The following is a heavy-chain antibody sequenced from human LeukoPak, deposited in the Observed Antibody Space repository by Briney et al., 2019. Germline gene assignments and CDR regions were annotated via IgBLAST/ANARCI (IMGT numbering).Heavy chain of an antibody. CDR3: AREIVDAGVTTFHFDY. J-gene: IGHJ4*02. CDR2: ISGGGGST. D-gene: IGHD4-17*01. Sequence: PGGSLRLSCAASGFTFSSYAMTWVRQAPGKGLQWVSAISGGGGSTYYADSVKGRFTISRDNAKNSLYLQMNSLRAEDTAVYYCAREIVDAGVTTFHFDYWGQGTLVTVSS. CDR1: GFTFSSYA. V-gene: IGHV3-23*01.